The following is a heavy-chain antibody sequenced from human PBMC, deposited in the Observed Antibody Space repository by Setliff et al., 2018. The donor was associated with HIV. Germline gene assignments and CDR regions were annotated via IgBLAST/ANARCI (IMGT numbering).Heavy chain of an antibody. V-gene: IGHV3-30*01. CDR3: ARDSSTKEMATIWVNFDY. J-gene: IGHJ4*02. CDR2: ISFDGSSK. D-gene: IGHD5-12*01. CDR1: GFTFSSYA. Sequence: PGGSLRLSCAASGFTFSSYAMHWVRQAPGKGLEWVAVISFDGSSKYYADSVKGRFTISRDNSKNTLYLQMNSPRADDTAVYYCARDSSTKEMATIWVNFDYWGQGTLVTVSS.